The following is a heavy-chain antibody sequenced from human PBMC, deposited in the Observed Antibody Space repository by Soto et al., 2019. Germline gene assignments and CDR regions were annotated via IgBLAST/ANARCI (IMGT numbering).Heavy chain of an antibody. CDR2: IIPIFGTA. J-gene: IGHJ6*02. CDR3: ARAEGGTYFYGMDV. Sequence: QVQLVQSGAEVKKPGSSVKVSCKASGGTFSSYAISWVRQAPGQGLEWMGGIIPIFGTANYAQKFQGRVTITADESTSTDYMELSSLRSEDTAVYYCARAEGGTYFYGMDVWGQGTTVTVSS. V-gene: IGHV1-69*12. D-gene: IGHD1-26*01. CDR1: GGTFSSYA.